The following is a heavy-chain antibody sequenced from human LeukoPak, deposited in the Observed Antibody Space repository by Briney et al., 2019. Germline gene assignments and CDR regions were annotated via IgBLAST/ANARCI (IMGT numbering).Heavy chain of an antibody. CDR1: GGTFSSYT. CDR2: IIPILGIA. D-gene: IGHD5-18*01. CDR3: AREGGDYSYRYYFDY. Sequence: GSSVKVSCKASGGTFSSYTISWVRQAPGQGLEWMGRIIPILGIANYAQKFQGRVAITADKSTSTAYMELSSLRSEDTAVYYCAREGGDYSYRYYFDYWGQGTLVTVSS. J-gene: IGHJ4*02. V-gene: IGHV1-69*04.